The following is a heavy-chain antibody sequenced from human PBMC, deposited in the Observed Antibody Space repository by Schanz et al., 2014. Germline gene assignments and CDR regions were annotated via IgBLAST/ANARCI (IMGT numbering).Heavy chain of an antibody. J-gene: IGHJ4*02. V-gene: IGHV3-74*01. Sequence: EVQLLESGGGLVQPGGSLRLSCAASGFTFSSYWMHWVRQVPGKGLVWVSRIKSDGSSTSYADSVKGRFTISRDNAKNSLYLQMNSLRAEDTALYYCTKDKSQIAVAGLFDLWGQGTPITVSS. CDR1: GFTFSSYW. D-gene: IGHD6-19*01. CDR3: TKDKSQIAVAGLFDL. CDR2: IKSDGSST.